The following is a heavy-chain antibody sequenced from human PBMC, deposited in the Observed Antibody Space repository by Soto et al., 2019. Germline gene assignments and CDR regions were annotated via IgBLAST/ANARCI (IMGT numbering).Heavy chain of an antibody. J-gene: IGHJ3*02. CDR3: AESYFDILTGYYRAPSGYAFDI. CDR1: GYTFSNYT. Sequence: ASVKVSCNASGYTFSNYTIHWVRQAPGQSLEWRGWIVAGNGNTYFAQKFQGRVTVTRDMSTSTAYMELSSLTSEDTAVYYCAESYFDILTGYYRAPSGYAFDIWGQGTMVTVSS. V-gene: IGHV1-3*01. CDR2: IVAGNGNT. D-gene: IGHD3-9*01.